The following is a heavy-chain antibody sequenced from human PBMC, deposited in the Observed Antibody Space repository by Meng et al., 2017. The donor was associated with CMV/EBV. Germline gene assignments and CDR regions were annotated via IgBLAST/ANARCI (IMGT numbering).Heavy chain of an antibody. J-gene: IGHJ3*02. D-gene: IGHD1-26*01. CDR2: IIPILGIA. CDR1: GGTFSSYA. Sequence: SVKVSCKASGGTFSSYASSWVRQPPGQGLEWMGEIIPILGIANYAQKFQGRVTIPADKSTSTAYMELSSLRYEDTAVYYCAREGTYSGSSRAGFDIWGQGTMVTVSS. CDR3: AREGTYSGSSRAGFDI. V-gene: IGHV1-69*10.